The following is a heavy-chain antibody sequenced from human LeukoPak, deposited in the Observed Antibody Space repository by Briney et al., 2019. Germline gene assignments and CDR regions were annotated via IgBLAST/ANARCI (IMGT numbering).Heavy chain of an antibody. CDR2: IHYSGST. CDR1: GGSVSSGSYY. CDR3: ARTADGSGYYGIGY. Sequence: PSETLSLTCTVSGGSVSSGSYYWSWIRQPPGKGLEYIGYIHYSGSTNYNPSLKSRVTISLDTSKNLFSLKLNSVTAADTAVYYCARTADGSGYYGIGYWGQGTLVTVSS. V-gene: IGHV4-61*01. D-gene: IGHD3-22*01. J-gene: IGHJ4*02.